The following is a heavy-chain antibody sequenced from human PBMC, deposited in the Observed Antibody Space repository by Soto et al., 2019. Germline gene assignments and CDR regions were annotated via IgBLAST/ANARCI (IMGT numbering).Heavy chain of an antibody. J-gene: IGHJ4*02. Sequence: PSETLSLTCTVSGGSISGFYWSWIRQPPGKGLEWIGYIYYSGSTSYNPSLKSRVTISVDTSKNQFSLKLSSVTAADTAVYYCASLYIVATTGRPTSLWGSYRYSPSYFDYWGQGTLVTVSS. D-gene: IGHD3-16*02. CDR3: ASLYIVATTGRPTSLWGSYRYSPSYFDY. CDR1: GGSISGFY. V-gene: IGHV4-59*08. CDR2: IYYSGST.